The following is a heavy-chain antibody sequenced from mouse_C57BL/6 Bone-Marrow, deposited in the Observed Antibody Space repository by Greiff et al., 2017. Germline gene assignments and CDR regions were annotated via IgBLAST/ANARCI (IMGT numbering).Heavy chain of an antibody. CDR1: GYTFTSYG. CDR2: IYPRSGNT. CDR3: ARYGGQLRLRYFEV. V-gene: IGHV1-81*01. D-gene: IGHD3-2*02. J-gene: IGHJ1*03. Sequence: QVQLQQSGAELARPGASVKLSCKASGYTFTSYGISWVKQRTGQGLEWIGEIYPRSGNTYYNEKFKGKATLTADKSSSTAYMELRSLTSEDSAVYFCARYGGQLRLRYFEVGGTGTTVTVSS.